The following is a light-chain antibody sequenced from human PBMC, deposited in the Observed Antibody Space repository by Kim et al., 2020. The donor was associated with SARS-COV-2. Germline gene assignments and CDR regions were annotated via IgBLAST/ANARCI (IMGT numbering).Light chain of an antibody. CDR1: QNIRSS. V-gene: IGKV3-15*01. CDR3: QQYSNWPPGT. CDR2: GAS. J-gene: IGKJ1*01. Sequence: PGERVTLSCRASQNIRSSLAWYQQKPGQAPRLLIYGASTRATDIPARFSGSGSGTEFTLTVSSVQSEDFALYYCQQYSNWPPGTFGQGTKVEIK.